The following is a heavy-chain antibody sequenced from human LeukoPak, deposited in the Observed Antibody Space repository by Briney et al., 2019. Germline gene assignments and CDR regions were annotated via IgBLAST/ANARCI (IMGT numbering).Heavy chain of an antibody. CDR3: ARGGDDPSPFDY. J-gene: IGHJ4*02. D-gene: IGHD7-27*01. CDR2: IYYSGST. Sequence: PSETLSLTCTVSGGSISSSSYYWGWIRQPPGKGLEWIGSIYYSGSTYYNPSLKSRVTISVDTSKNQFSLKLSSVTAADTAVYYCARGGDDPSPFDYWGQGTLVTVSS. CDR1: GGSISSSSYY. V-gene: IGHV4-39*07.